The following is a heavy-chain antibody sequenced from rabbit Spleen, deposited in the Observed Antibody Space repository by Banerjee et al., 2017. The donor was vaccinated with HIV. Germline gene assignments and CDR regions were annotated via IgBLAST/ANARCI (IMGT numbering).Heavy chain of an antibody. CDR2: INAATGKP. CDR3: ARGLAVSGAVCGYANYFDL. D-gene: IGHD3-3*01. CDR1: GFSFRDRDV. J-gene: IGHJ4*01. Sequence: QEQLVESGGGLVQPEGSLTLTCKASGFSFRDRDVMCWVRQAPGKGLEWIACINAATGKPVYATWAKGRFTISRTSSTTVTLRMTSLTAADTASYFCARGLAVSGAVCGYANYFDLWGPGTLVTAS. V-gene: IGHV1S45*01.